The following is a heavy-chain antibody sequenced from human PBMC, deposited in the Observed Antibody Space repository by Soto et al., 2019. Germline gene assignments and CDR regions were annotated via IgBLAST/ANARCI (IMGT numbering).Heavy chain of an antibody. V-gene: IGHV1-18*01. Sequence: QVQLVQSGAEVKKPGASVKVSCKASGYTFTRSGISWVRQAPGQGLEWLGWINPDNGNTNYAHHLQGRVSLTTDTSTRTAYMDLRSLSLDATAVYYCARAQGITTFGVYSMYYSGMDVWGQGPTVTVSS. CDR2: INPDNGNT. CDR3: ARAQGITTFGVYSMYYSGMDV. J-gene: IGHJ6*02. D-gene: IGHD3-3*01. CDR1: GYTFTRSG.